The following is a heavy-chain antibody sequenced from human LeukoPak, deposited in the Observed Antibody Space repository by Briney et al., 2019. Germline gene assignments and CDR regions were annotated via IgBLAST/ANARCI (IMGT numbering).Heavy chain of an antibody. Sequence: SETLSLTCTVSGGSISSYYWAWIRQPPGKGLEWIASSYYSGSTYYNPSLKSRVTMSVDTSKNQFSLKMTSVTAADTAVYYCVTDDAKVVGPVYWGQGTLVTVSS. D-gene: IGHD2-15*01. V-gene: IGHV4-59*04. CDR2: SYYSGST. CDR1: GGSISSYY. J-gene: IGHJ4*02. CDR3: VTDDAKVVGPVY.